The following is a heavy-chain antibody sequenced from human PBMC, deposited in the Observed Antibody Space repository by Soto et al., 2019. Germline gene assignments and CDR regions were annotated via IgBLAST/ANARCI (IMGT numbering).Heavy chain of an antibody. CDR3: AKVVTPIVVVVAAYDY. V-gene: IGHV3-23*01. CDR2: ISGSGGST. D-gene: IGHD2-15*01. CDR1: GFTFSSYA. J-gene: IGHJ4*02. Sequence: PGGSLRLTCAASGFTFSSYAMSWVRQAPGKGLEWVSAISGSGGSTYYADSVKGRFTISRDNSKNTLYLQMNSLRAEDTAVYYCAKVVTPIVVVVAAYDYWGQGTLVTVSS.